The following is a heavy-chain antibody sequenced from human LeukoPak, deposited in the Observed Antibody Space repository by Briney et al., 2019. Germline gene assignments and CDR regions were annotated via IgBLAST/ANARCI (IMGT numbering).Heavy chain of an antibody. CDR3: ARARSIAARRGYAFDI. CDR1: GYTFTSYD. V-gene: IGHV1-8*03. J-gene: IGHJ3*02. D-gene: IGHD6-6*01. CDR2: MNPNSGNT. Sequence: GASVKVSCKASGYTFTSYDINWVRQATGQGLEWMGWMNPNSGNTGYAQKFQGRVTITRNTSISTAYMELSSLRSEDTAVYYCARARSIAARRGYAFDIWGQGTMVTVSS.